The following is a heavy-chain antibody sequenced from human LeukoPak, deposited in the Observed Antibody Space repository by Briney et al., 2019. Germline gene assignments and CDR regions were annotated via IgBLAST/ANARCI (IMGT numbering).Heavy chain of an antibody. CDR2: ISSSSSYI. D-gene: IGHD4-17*01. J-gene: IGHJ3*02. Sequence: GGSLRLSCAASGFTFSSYSMNWVRQAPGKGLGWVSSISSSSSYIYYADSVKGRFTISRDNSKNTLYLQMNSLRAEDTAVYYCARTPQDYGDSDDAFDIWGQGTMVTVSS. CDR3: ARTPQDYGDSDDAFDI. CDR1: GFTFSSYS. V-gene: IGHV3-21*04.